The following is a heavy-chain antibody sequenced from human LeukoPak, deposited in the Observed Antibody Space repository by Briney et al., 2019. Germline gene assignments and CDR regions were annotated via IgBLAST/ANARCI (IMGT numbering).Heavy chain of an antibody. Sequence: ASVKVSCKASGYTFTSYDINWVRQATGQGLEWMGWMNPNSGNTGYAQKFQGRVTMTRNTSISTAYMELSSLRSEDTAVYYCARVAGRRGSKLSGRGPDFDYWGQGTLVTVSS. CDR1: GYTFTSYD. CDR3: ARVAGRRGSKLSGRGPDFDY. D-gene: IGHD1-26*01. V-gene: IGHV1-8*01. CDR2: MNPNSGNT. J-gene: IGHJ4*02.